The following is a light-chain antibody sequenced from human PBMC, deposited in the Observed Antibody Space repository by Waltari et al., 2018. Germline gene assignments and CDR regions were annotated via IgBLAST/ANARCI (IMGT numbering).Light chain of an antibody. Sequence: QSALTQPPSASGSPGQSVTISCTGTSSDVGDYVSWYQQHPGKAPKLLISEVTKRPSGVPDRFACSQSGNTASLTVSGLQAEDESDYCCSSYAGSNNLVFGGGTKLTVL. CDR2: EVT. J-gene: IGLJ2*01. CDR1: SSDVGDY. CDR3: SSYAGSNNLV. V-gene: IGLV2-8*01.